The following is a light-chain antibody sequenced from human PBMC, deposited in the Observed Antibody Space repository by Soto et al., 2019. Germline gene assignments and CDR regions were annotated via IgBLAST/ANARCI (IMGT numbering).Light chain of an antibody. CDR2: DAP. V-gene: IGKV1-5*01. Sequence: STLSAKKKDRVTITCRASQTITTWLAWYQQKPGKAPELLIYDAPRLQSGVPPRFSGSGFGTEFSLTISGLQPDDSATYYCQQYQSYSFGQGSMVDI. CDR3: QQYQSYS. J-gene: IGKJ1*01. CDR1: QTITTW.